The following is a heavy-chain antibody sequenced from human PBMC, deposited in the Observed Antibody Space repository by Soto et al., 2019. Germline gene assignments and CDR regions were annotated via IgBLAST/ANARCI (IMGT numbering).Heavy chain of an antibody. D-gene: IGHD6-13*01. V-gene: IGHV4-34*01. Sequence: SETLSLTCAVYGGSFSDYYWSWIRQPPGKGLEWIGEINHSGSTHYNPSLKSRVTISVDTSKNQFSLKLYSVTAADTAVYYCASQQQLASYFDYWGQGTLVTVSS. CDR3: ASQQQLASYFDY. CDR1: GGSFSDYY. J-gene: IGHJ4*02. CDR2: INHSGST.